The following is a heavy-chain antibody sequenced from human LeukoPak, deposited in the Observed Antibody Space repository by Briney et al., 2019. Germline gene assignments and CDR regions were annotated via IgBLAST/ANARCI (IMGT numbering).Heavy chain of an antibody. CDR3: ARGVYYDTSDNWFDP. D-gene: IGHD3-22*01. J-gene: IGHJ5*02. V-gene: IGHV4-59*01. CDR1: GDSISSYY. Sequence: SETLSLTCTVSGDSISSYYWSWIRQPPGKGLEWIGYIYYSGSTNYNPSLKSRVTISVDTSKNQFSLKLSSATAADTAVYYCARGVYYDTSDNWFDPWGQGTLVTVSS. CDR2: IYYSGST.